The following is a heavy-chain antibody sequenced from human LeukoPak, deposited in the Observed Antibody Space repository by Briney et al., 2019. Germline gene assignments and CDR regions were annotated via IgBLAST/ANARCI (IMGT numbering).Heavy chain of an antibody. V-gene: IGHV2-70*01. CDR1: GFSLSTSGMC. CDR2: IDWDDDK. CDR3: ARTRRFGELLYYYYGMDV. Sequence: SGPALVKPTQTLTLTCTFSGFSLSTSGMCVSWIRQPPGKALEWLALIDWDDDKYYSTSLKTRLTISKDTSKNQVVLTMTNMDPVDTATYYCARTRRFGELLYYYYGMDVWGEGTTVTVSS. J-gene: IGHJ6*04. D-gene: IGHD3-10*01.